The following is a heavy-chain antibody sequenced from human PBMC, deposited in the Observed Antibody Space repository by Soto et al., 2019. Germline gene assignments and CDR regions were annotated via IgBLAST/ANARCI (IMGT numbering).Heavy chain of an antibody. D-gene: IGHD6-13*01. CDR3: AKVMRVGSSWRDV. Sequence: AISGSGGSTYYADSVKGRFTISRDNSKNTLYLQMNSLRAEDTAVYYCAKVMRVGSSWRDVWGQGTTVTVSS. J-gene: IGHJ6*02. CDR2: ISGSGGST. V-gene: IGHV3-23*01.